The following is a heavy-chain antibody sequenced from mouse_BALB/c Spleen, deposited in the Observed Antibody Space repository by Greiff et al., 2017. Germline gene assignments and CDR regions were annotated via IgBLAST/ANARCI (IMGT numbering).Heavy chain of an antibody. Sequence: DVMLVESGGDLVKPGGSLKLSCAASGFTFSSYGMSWVRQTPDKRLEWVATISSGGSYTYYPDSVKGRFTISRDNAKNTLYLQMSSLKSEDTAMYYCARQRDYYYGSSYGNAMDYWGQGTSVTVSS. CDR3: ARQRDYYYGSSYGNAMDY. J-gene: IGHJ4*01. CDR1: GFTFSSYG. D-gene: IGHD1-1*01. V-gene: IGHV5-6*02. CDR2: ISSGGSYT.